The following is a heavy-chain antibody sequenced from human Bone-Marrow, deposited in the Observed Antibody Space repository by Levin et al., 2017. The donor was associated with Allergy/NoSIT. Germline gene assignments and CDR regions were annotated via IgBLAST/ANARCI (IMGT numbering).Heavy chain of an antibody. Sequence: GESLKISCAASGFTFSSYSMNWVRQAPGKGLEWVSSISSGSNYIYYANSVKGRFIISRDNAKNSLSLQMNSLRAEDTAVYYCARDPPYCTGTNCYVDSWGQGTLVTVSS. CDR1: GFTFSSYS. D-gene: IGHD2-2*01. CDR3: ARDPPYCTGTNCYVDS. V-gene: IGHV3-21*01. CDR2: ISSGSNYI. J-gene: IGHJ4*02.